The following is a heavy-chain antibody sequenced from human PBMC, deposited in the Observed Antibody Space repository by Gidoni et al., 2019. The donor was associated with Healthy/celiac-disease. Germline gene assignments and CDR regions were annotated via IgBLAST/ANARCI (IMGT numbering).Heavy chain of an antibody. J-gene: IGHJ4*02. CDR2: ISYDGSNK. Sequence: QVQLVESGGGVVQPGRSLSLSCSASGFTFSSYGMHWVRQAPGKGLEWVAVISYDGSNKYYADSVKGRFTISRDNSKNTLYLQMNSLRAEDTAVYYCAKVGISPFDYWGQGTLVTVSS. CDR3: AKVGISPFDY. V-gene: IGHV3-30*18. CDR1: GFTFSSYG. D-gene: IGHD2-21*01.